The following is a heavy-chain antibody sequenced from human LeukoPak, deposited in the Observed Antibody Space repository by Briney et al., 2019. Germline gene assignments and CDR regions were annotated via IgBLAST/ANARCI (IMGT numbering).Heavy chain of an antibody. CDR1: GFTFSNAW. D-gene: IGHD3-3*01. CDR2: IKSKTDGGTT. J-gene: IGHJ5*02. V-gene: IGHV3-15*01. Sequence: GGSLRLSCAASGFTFSNAWMSWVRQAPGKGLEWVGRIKSKTDGGTTDYAAPVKGRFTISRDDSKNTLYLQMNSLKTEDTAVYYCTTAWGDYDFWSGSFLLNWFDPWGQGTLVTVSS. CDR3: TTAWGDYDFWSGSFLLNWFDP.